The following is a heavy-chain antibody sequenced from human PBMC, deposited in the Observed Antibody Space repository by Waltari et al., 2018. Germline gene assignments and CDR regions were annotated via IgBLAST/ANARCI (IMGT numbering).Heavy chain of an antibody. D-gene: IGHD6-25*01. CDR1: AYKFSSYW. V-gene: IGHV5-51*03. Sequence: EGQLVQSGAEVNKPGESLKISCKGSAYKFSSYWIGWVRQMPGKGLEWMGIIYPGDSDTRYSPSFQGQVTISVDKSISTAYLQWSSLKTSDTAMYYCARSTGSGYPALDWWGQGTLVTVSS. CDR3: ARSTGSGYPALDW. CDR2: IYPGDSDT. J-gene: IGHJ4*02.